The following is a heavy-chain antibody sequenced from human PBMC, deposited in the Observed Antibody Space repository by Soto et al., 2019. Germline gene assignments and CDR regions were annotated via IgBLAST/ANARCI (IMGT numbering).Heavy chain of an antibody. Sequence: PGGSLRLSCAASGFTFSSYAMSWVRQAPGKGLEWVSAFRGDGTGAHYADSGKGRFTISRDNSKTTLYLHMNSLRSEDTAVYYCAKLPQYDFFTRYLNYFDYWGQGTLVTVSS. D-gene: IGHD3-9*01. J-gene: IGHJ4*02. CDR2: FRGDGTGA. V-gene: IGHV3-23*01. CDR3: AKLPQYDFFTRYLNYFDY. CDR1: GFTFSSYA.